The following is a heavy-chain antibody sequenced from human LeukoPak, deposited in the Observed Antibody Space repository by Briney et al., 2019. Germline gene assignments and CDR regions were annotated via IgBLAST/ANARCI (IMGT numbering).Heavy chain of an antibody. J-gene: IGHJ5*02. CDR3: ARHGQGYCSSTSCPPAGNWFDP. Sequence: SETLSLTCTVSGGSISSSSYYWGWIRQPPGKGLEWIGSIYYSGSTYYNPSLKGRGTISVDTSKKQFSLKLSSVTAADTAVYYCARHGQGYCSSTSCPPAGNWFDPWGRGTLVTVSS. D-gene: IGHD2-2*01. CDR2: IYYSGST. V-gene: IGHV4-39*01. CDR1: GGSISSSSYY.